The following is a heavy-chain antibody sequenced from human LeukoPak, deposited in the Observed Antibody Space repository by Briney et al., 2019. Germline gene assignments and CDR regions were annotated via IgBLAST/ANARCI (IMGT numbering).Heavy chain of an antibody. CDR3: AREPRRPRYCSGGSCQRNWFDP. V-gene: IGHV4-34*01. Sequence: SETLSLTCAVYGGSFSGYYWSWIRQPPGKGLEWIGEINHSGSTNYNPSLKSRVTISVDTSKNQFSLKLSSVTAADTAVYYCAREPRRPRYCSGGSCQRNWFDPWGQGTLVTVSS. J-gene: IGHJ5*02. CDR1: GGSFSGYY. D-gene: IGHD2-15*01. CDR2: INHSGST.